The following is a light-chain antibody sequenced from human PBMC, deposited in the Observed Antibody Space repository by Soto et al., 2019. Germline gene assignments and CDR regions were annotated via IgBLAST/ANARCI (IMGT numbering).Light chain of an antibody. J-gene: IGLJ3*02. CDR2: GNS. CDR3: QSYDSSLSGSM. Sequence: QSVLTQPPSVSGAPGQRVTISCTGSISNIGAGYHVHWYQQLPGTAPKLLIYGNSNRPSGVPDRFSGSKSGTSASLAITGLQAEDEADYYCQSYDSSLSGSMFGGGTKLTVL. V-gene: IGLV1-40*01. CDR1: ISNIGAGYH.